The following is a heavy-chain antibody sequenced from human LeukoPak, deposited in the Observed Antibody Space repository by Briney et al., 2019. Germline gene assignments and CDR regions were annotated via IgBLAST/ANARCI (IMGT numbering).Heavy chain of an antibody. D-gene: IGHD1-7*01. CDR1: GFTFSSYW. CDR2: IKQDGSEK. J-gene: IGHJ4*02. V-gene: IGHV3-7*01. CDR3: ARALRGNWNYAKLYYFDY. Sequence: PGGSLRLSCAASGFTFSSYWMSWVRQALGKGLEWVANIKQDGSEKYYVDSVKGRFTISRDNAKNSLYLQMNSLRAEDTAVYYCARALRGNWNYAKLYYFDYWGQGTLVTVSS.